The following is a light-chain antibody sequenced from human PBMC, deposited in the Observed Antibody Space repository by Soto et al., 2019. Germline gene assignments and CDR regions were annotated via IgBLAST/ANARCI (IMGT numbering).Light chain of an antibody. J-gene: IGLJ2*01. CDR1: SSDVGGYNS. V-gene: IGLV2-11*01. CDR3: CSYAASYTLV. CDR2: DVT. Sequence: QAVVAQPRSVSGSPGQSVTISCSGTSSDVGGYNSVSWYQQFPGKAPKLLIYDVTKRPSGVPDRFSGSKSGNTASLTISGLQAEDEADYYCCSYAASYTLVFGGGTKLTVL.